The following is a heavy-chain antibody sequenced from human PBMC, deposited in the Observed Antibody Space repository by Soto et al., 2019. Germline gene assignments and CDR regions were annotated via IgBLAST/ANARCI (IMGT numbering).Heavy chain of an antibody. CDR1: GATFTNYD. J-gene: IGHJ6*02. CDR3: ARGRNGMDV. V-gene: IGHV1-8*01. Sequence: QVQLVQSGAEVKKPGASVKVSCKASGATFTNYDIKWVRQATGQGLEWMGWMNPNSSNTGYAQKFQGRVTMTSNTSISTAYMERSRLRSEDTAVYYCARGRNGMDVWGQGTTVTVSS. CDR2: MNPNSSNT.